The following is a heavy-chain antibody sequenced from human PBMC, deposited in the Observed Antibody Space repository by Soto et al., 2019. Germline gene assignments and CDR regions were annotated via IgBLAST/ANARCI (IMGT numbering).Heavy chain of an antibody. CDR2: INHSGST. V-gene: IGHV4-34*01. Sequence: ETLSLTCAVYGGSFSGYYWSWIRQPPGKGLEWIGEINHSGSTNYNPSLKSRVTISVDTSKNQFSLKLSSVTAADTAVYYCARASRITIFGVVIQDAFDIWGQGTMVTVSS. CDR3: ARASRITIFGVVIQDAFDI. D-gene: IGHD3-3*01. CDR1: GGSFSGYY. J-gene: IGHJ3*02.